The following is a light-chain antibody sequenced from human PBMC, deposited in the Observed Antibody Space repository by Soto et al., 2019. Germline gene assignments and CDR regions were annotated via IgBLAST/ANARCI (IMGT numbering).Light chain of an antibody. Sequence: EIVLTQSPATLYLSPGERATLSCRASQSVTSNYLAWYQQKPGQAPRLLIYGASSRATAIPDRFSGSGSGTDFTLTISRLEPEDLAVYHCQQYGDSPQTFGQGTKVEIK. J-gene: IGKJ1*01. CDR2: GAS. CDR1: QSVTSNY. CDR3: QQYGDSPQT. V-gene: IGKV3-20*01.